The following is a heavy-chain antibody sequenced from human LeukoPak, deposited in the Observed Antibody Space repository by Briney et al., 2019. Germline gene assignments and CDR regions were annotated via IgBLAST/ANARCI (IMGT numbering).Heavy chain of an antibody. V-gene: IGHV1-69*05. CDR2: IIPIFGTA. CDR3: ARAGTAGS. CDR1: GGTFSSYA. J-gene: IGHJ5*02. Sequence: ASVKVSCKASGGTFSSYAISWVRQAPGQGLEWMGGIIPIFGTANYAQKFQGRVTMTRDMSTSTVYMELSGLRSEDTAVYYCARAGTAGSWGQGTLVTVSS. D-gene: IGHD6-13*01.